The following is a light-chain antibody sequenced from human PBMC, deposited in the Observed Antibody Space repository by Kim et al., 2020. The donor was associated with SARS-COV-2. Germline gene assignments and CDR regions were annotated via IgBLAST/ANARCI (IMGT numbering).Light chain of an antibody. CDR1: KLGDKY. J-gene: IGLJ2*01. V-gene: IGLV3-1*01. CDR3: QAWDSSTVV. CDR2: QDS. Sequence: SYELTQPPSVSVSPGQTASITCSGDKLGDKYACWYQQKPGQSPVLVIYQDSKRPSGIPERFSGSNSGNTATLTISGTQAMDEAHYYCQAWDSSTVVFGGGTQLTAL.